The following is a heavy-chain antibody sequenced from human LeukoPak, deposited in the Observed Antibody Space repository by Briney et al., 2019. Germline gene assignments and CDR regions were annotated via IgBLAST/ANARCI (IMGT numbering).Heavy chain of an antibody. CDR1: GFTFSSYA. V-gene: IGHV3-30-3*01. Sequence: GGSLRLSCAASGFTFSSYAMHWVRQAPGKGLEWVALISSDGGNKYYADSVKGRFTISRDNSKNTLFLQMNSLRAEDTAVYYCARGFYDMDVWGQGTTVTVSS. CDR3: ARGFYDMDV. CDR2: ISSDGGNK. J-gene: IGHJ6*02.